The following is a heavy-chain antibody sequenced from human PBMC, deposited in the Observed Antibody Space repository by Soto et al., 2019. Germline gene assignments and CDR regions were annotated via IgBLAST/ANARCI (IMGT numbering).Heavy chain of an antibody. CDR1: GYTFTSYA. D-gene: IGHD2-2*01. V-gene: IGHV1-3*01. J-gene: IGHJ2*01. CDR3: ARAPYPRPAALYFDL. CDR2: INAGNGNT. Sequence: QVQLVQSGAEVKKPGASVKVSCKASGYTFTSYAMHWVRQAPGQRLEWMGWINAGNGNTKYSQKFQGRVTITRDTSASTAYMELSSLRSEDTAVYYCARAPYPRPAALYFDLWGRGTLVTVSS.